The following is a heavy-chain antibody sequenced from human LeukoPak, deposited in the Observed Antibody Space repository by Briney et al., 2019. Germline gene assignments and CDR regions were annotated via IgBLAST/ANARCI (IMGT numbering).Heavy chain of an antibody. CDR3: ARENFEY. J-gene: IGHJ4*02. CDR2: IKPDGSDK. CDR1: GFTFSTYW. V-gene: IGHV3-7*04. Sequence: GGSLRLSCAASGFTFSTYWMNWVRQAPGKGLEWVADIKPDGSDKYYVDSVKGRFTISRDNAKNSLYLQMNNLRAEDTAVYFCARENFEYWAQGTLVTVSS.